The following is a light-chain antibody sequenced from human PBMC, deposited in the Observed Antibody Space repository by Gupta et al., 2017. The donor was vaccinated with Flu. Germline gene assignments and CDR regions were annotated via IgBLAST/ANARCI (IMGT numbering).Light chain of an antibody. V-gene: IGKV1-39*01. Sequence: DIHLTQSPSSLSASVGDRVTITCRASQNIDNYVHWYQVKPGEAPKFLIYSASKLDSGVPTRFSGSGSATDFTLTISELQPEDFATYFCQQSFSVPWTFGLGTKLEIK. CDR1: QNIDNY. J-gene: IGKJ2*02. CDR2: SAS. CDR3: QQSFSVPWT.